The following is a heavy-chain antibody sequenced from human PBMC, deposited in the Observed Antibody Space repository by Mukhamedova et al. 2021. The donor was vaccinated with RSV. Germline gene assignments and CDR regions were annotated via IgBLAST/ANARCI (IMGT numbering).Heavy chain of an antibody. D-gene: IGHD1-14*01. CDR2: ISGSGGST. CDR3: AQYRVPFDY. V-gene: IGHV3-23*01. Sequence: VRQAPGKGLEWVSAISGSGGSTYYADSVKGRFTISRDNSKNTLYLQMDSLRAEDTAVYYCAQYRVPFDYWGQGTLVTVSS. J-gene: IGHJ4*02.